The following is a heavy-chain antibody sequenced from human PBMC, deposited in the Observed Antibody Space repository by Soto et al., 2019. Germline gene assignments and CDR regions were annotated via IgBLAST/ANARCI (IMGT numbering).Heavy chain of an antibody. V-gene: IGHV3-23*01. J-gene: IGHJ6*02. CDR1: GFTFSSYG. Sequence: GGSLRLSCAASGFTFSSYGMNWVRQAPGKGLEWVSALSGSGDTTYYADSVRGRFSISRDNSKNTLYLQMSSLRGEDTAVYYCAKGTQIFYYDDMDVWGQGTTVTVSS. CDR3: AKGTQIFYYDDMDV. CDR2: LSGSGDTT.